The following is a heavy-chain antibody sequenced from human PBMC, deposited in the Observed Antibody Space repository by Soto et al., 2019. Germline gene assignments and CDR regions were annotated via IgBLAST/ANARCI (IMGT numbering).Heavy chain of an antibody. D-gene: IGHD2-2*01. CDR2: IIPIFGTA. CDR1: GGTFSSYA. CDR3: ARVGYCSSTSCYSDDALDI. Sequence: QVQLVQSGAEVKKPGSSVKVSCKASGGTFSSYAISWVRQAPGQVLEWMGGIIPIFGTANYAQKVQGRVTITADESTSKAYMELSSLRSEDTAVYYCARVGYCSSTSCYSDDALDIWGKVTMVTVSS. V-gene: IGHV1-69*01. J-gene: IGHJ3*02.